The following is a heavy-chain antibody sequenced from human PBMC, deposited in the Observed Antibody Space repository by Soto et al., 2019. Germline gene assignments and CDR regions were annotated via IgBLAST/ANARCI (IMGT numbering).Heavy chain of an antibody. CDR3: ASSYYYDSSGYYYSNWFDP. CDR2: IYYSGST. CDR1: GGSISSGGYY. V-gene: IGHV4-31*03. J-gene: IGHJ5*02. Sequence: SETLSLTCTVSGGSISSGGYYWSWIRQHPGKGLEWIGYIYYSGSTYYNPSLKSRVTISVDTSKNQFSLKLSSVTAADTAVYYCASSYYYDSSGYYYSNWFDPWGQGALVTVSS. D-gene: IGHD3-22*01.